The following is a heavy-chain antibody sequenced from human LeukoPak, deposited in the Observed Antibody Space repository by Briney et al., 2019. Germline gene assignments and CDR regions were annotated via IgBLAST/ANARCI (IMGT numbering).Heavy chain of an antibody. CDR2: IWYDGSNK. Sequence: GRSLRLSCAASGFTFDSYGMHWVRQAPGKGLEWVAVIWYDGSNKYYADSVKGRFTISRDNSKNTLYLQMNSLRAEDTAVYYCALLYCSGGSCDSSLEHYYYGMDVWGQGTTVTVPS. CDR1: GFTFDSYG. J-gene: IGHJ6*01. V-gene: IGHV3-33*01. CDR3: ALLYCSGGSCDSSLEHYYYGMDV. D-gene: IGHD2-15*01.